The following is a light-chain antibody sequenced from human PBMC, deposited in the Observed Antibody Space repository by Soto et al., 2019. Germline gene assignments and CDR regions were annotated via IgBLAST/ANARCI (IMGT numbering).Light chain of an antibody. CDR1: QTVSRR. J-gene: IGKJ1*01. V-gene: IGKV1-5*03. CDR2: KAS. CDR3: QHYNSYSEA. Sequence: DIQVTQSHPTVPLSLLDRVTITSRASQTVSRRLAWYQQKPGKAPKLLIYKASTLKSGVPSRFSGSGSGTEFTLTISSLQPDDFATYYCQHYNSYSEAFGQGTKVDI.